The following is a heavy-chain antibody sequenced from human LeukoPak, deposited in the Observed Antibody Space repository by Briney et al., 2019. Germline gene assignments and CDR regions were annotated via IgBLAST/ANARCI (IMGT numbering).Heavy chain of an antibody. CDR3: ARDNMVVAATHWFDP. J-gene: IGHJ5*02. D-gene: IGHD2-15*01. CDR2: ISPNGVIT. V-gene: IGHV3-23*01. CDR1: GFTFSSHG. Sequence: GGTLRLSCAASGFTFSSHGMNWVRQAPGKGLAWVSGISPNGVITYYADSVKGRFTISRDNSKGTVYLQMNSLRAEDTAVYYCARDNMVVAATHWFDPWGQGTLVTVSS.